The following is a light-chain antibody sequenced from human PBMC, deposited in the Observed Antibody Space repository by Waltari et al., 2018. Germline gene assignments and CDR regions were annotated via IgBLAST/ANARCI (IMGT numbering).Light chain of an antibody. CDR2: ENT. V-gene: IGLV1-51*02. Sequence: QSVLTQPPSVSAAPGQRVTISCSGGSSNLGNNYVSWYRQFPGTATKLLIYENTERPSGIPGRFSGTKSGTSATLDITGLQAGDEADYYCGTWDSSLSGAVFGGGTHLTVL. J-gene: IGLJ7*01. CDR1: SSNLGNNY. CDR3: GTWDSSLSGAV.